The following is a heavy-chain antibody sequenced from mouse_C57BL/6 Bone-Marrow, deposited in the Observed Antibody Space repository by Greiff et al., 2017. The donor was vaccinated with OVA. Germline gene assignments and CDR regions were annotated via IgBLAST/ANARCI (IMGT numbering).Heavy chain of an antibody. V-gene: IGHV1-63*01. CDR1: GYTFTNYW. J-gene: IGHJ4*01. CDR3: ARRDYGRDYAMDY. CDR2: IYPGGGYT. Sequence: VQLQESGAELVRPGTSVKMSCKASGYTFTNYWIGWAKQRPGLGLEWIGDIYPGGGYTNYNEKFKGKATLTADKSSSTAYMQFSSLTSEDSAIYYCARRDYGRDYAMDYWGQGTSVTVSS. D-gene: IGHD1-1*01.